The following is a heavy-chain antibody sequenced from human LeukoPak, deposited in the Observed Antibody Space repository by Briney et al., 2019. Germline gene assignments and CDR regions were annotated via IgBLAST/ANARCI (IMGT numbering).Heavy chain of an antibody. J-gene: IGHJ6*03. Sequence: HSGGSLRLSCAASGFTFSNYGMSWVRQVPGKGLEWVSGISGSGGNTYYADSVKGRFTISRDNSKNTLYLQMNNLRAEDTAVYYCAKYYGDYYHYFYMDVWGKGTTVTVSS. D-gene: IGHD4-17*01. CDR1: GFTFSNYG. CDR2: ISGSGGNT. CDR3: AKYYGDYYHYFYMDV. V-gene: IGHV3-23*01.